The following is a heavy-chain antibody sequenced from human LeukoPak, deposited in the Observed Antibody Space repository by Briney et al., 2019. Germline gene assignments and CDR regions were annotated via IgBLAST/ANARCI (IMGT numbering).Heavy chain of an antibody. CDR3: VRDLTSSSTAYFHH. V-gene: IGHV3-21*01. Sequence: PGGSLRLSCAASGFTFSSYGMNWVRQAPGKGLEWVSSISSSSRYIYYADSVKGRFTISRDDGKNSLYLQMNSLRAEDTAVYYCVRDLTSSSTAYFHHWGQGTLVTVSS. CDR1: GFTFSSYG. J-gene: IGHJ1*01. CDR2: ISSSSRYI. D-gene: IGHD6-6*01.